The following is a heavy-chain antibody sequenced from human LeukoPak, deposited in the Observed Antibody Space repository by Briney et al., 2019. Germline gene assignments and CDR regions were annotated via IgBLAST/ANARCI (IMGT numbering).Heavy chain of an antibody. J-gene: IGHJ4*02. CDR1: GGSISSYY. Sequence: SETLSLTCTVSGGSISSYYWSWIRQPPGKGLEWIGYIYYSGSTNYNPSLKSRVTISVDTSKNQFSLRLSSVTAADTAVYYCARDRELGYWGQGALVTVSS. CDR3: ARDRELGY. V-gene: IGHV4-59*01. CDR2: IYYSGST. D-gene: IGHD3-10*01.